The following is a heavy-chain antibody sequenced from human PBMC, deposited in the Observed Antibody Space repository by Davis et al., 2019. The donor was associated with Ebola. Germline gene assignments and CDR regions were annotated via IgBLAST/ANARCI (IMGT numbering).Heavy chain of an antibody. CDR1: GYTFTNYY. Sequence: AASVTVSCKASGYTFTNYYMHWVRQAPGQGLEWMGIINPSGGSTTYAQKFQGRVTMTRDTSTSTVYMELSILRSEDTAVFYCARESIYGDSVDFDYWGQGTLVIVSS. CDR3: ARESIYGDSVDFDY. V-gene: IGHV1-46*01. J-gene: IGHJ4*02. D-gene: IGHD4-17*01. CDR2: INPSGGST.